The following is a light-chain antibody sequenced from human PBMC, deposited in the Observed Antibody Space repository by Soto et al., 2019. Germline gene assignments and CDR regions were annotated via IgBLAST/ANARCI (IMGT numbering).Light chain of an antibody. CDR2: EVS. V-gene: IGLV2-14*01. CDR1: SSDVGGYDY. J-gene: IGLJ1*01. CDR3: SSYTSSSTLWV. Sequence: QSALTQPASVSGSPGQSITISCTGTSSDVGGYDYVSWYQQHPGKAPKLMIYEVSNRPSGVSNRFSGSKSGNTASLTISGLQAEDEADYYSSSYTSSSTLWVFGTGTKLTVL.